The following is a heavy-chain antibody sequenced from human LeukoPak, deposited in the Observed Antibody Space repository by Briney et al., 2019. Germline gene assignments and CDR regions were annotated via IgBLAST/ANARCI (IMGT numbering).Heavy chain of an antibody. D-gene: IGHD6-13*01. V-gene: IGHV4-4*07. Sequence: TSETLSLTCTVSGGSISNYYWNWIRQPAGKGLECIGRIHTSGSTNYSPSLKSRVTMSVDTSKNQFSLKLNSLTAADTAVYYCARDGVPIAAAGHLDYWGQGTLVTVSS. CDR2: IHTSGST. J-gene: IGHJ4*02. CDR1: GGSISNYY. CDR3: ARDGVPIAAAGHLDY.